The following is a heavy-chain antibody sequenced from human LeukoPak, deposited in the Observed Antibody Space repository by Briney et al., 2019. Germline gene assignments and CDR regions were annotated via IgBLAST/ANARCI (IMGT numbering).Heavy chain of an antibody. J-gene: IGHJ4*02. CDR1: GGTFSNYA. CDR2: IMPIFDTA. V-gene: IGHV1-69*13. Sequence: SVKVSCKASGGTFSNYAISWVRQAPGQGLEWMGGIMPIFDTADYAQKLQGRITITADESTSTVYMELSSLRSEDTAVYYCAREEERIAIFGVTNSRFDYWAREPWSPSPQ. CDR3: AREEERIAIFGVTNSRFDY. D-gene: IGHD3-3*01.